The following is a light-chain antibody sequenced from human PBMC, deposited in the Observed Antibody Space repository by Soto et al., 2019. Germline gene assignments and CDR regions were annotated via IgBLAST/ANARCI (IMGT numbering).Light chain of an antibody. CDR1: QSVSSTY. CDR2: GAS. CDR3: QQYASSPWT. Sequence: EIVMTQSPATLSVSPGERATLSCRASQSVSSTYLIWYQQKPGQAPRLLIYGASSRATGIPDRFSGSGSGTDFTLTINRLEPEDFAVYFCQQYASSPWTFGQGTKVDTK. V-gene: IGKV3-20*01. J-gene: IGKJ1*01.